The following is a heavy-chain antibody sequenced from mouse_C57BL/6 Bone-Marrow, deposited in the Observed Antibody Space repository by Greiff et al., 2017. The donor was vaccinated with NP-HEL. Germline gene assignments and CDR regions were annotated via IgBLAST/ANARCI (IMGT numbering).Heavy chain of an antibody. D-gene: IGHD1-1*01. Sequence: SGAELVKPGASVKLSCTASGFNIKDYYMHWVKQRTEQGLEWIGRIDPEDGETKYAPHFQGKATITADTASKTAYLQLSNLTSEDTAVYYCASYYGSSWAYWGQGTLVTVSA. CDR1: GFNIKDYY. V-gene: IGHV14-2*01. J-gene: IGHJ3*01. CDR3: ASYYGSSWAY. CDR2: IDPEDGET.